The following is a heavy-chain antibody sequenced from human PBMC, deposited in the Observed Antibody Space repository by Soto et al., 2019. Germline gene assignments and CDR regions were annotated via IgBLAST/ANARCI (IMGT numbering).Heavy chain of an antibody. V-gene: IGHV3-33*01. J-gene: IGHJ6*02. CDR1: GFTFSSYG. CDR2: IWYDGSNK. D-gene: IGHD3-22*01. CDR3: ARDPRNSMTYYYDSSGSQYGMDV. Sequence: PGGSLRLSCAAPGFTFSSYGMHWVRQAPGEGLEWVAVIWYDGSNKYYADSVKGRFTISRDNSKNTLYLQMNSLRAGDTAVYYCARDPRNSMTYYYDSSGSQYGMDVWGQGTTVTVSS.